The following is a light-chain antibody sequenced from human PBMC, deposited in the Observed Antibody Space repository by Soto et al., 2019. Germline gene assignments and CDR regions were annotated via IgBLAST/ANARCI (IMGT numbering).Light chain of an antibody. CDR2: AAS. CDR1: QGISSY. V-gene: IGKV1-9*01. J-gene: IGKJ4*01. Sequence: DIQLTQSPSFLSASVGDRVTITCRASQGISSYLAWYQQKPGKAPKVLLYAASTLRSGVPSRFSGSGSGTDFTLTISSLQPEDFATYYCQQLHTYPLTFGGGTNVEIK. CDR3: QQLHTYPLT.